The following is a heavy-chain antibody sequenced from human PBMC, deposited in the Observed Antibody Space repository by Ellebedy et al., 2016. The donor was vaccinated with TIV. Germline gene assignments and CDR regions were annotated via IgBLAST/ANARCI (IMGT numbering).Heavy chain of an antibody. D-gene: IGHD6-13*01. CDR2: ISYSGST. J-gene: IGHJ3*02. CDR1: GGSISSYY. V-gene: IGHV4-59*01. Sequence: MPSETLSLTCTVSGGSISSYYWNLIRQPPGKGLEWIGYISYSGSTSYNPSLKSRVTISVDTSKNQFSLKLSSVTAADTAVYYCARVGQQPVREDGMTDGLDIWGQGTMVTVSS. CDR3: ARVGQQPVREDGMTDGLDI.